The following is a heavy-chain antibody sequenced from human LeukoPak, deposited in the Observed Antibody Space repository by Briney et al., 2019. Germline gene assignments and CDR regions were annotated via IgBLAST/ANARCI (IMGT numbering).Heavy chain of an antibody. J-gene: IGHJ3*02. Sequence: PGGSLRLSCAASGFTFNTYWMHWVRQAPGKGLVWVSPINPDGTVTTYADSVKGRFTISRDNAKNTLYLQMNSLKAEDTAVYYCARGQTYYDDSTGYHYYAFDIWGQGTMVTVSS. CDR2: INPDGTVT. CDR1: GFTFNTYW. V-gene: IGHV3-74*01. CDR3: ARGQTYYDDSTGYHYYAFDI. D-gene: IGHD3-9*01.